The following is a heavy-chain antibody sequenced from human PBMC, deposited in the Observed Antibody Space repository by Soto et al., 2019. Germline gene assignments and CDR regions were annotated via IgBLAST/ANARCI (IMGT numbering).Heavy chain of an antibody. CDR2: IYSGGST. Sequence: EVQLVESGGGLVQPGGSLRLSCAASGFTVSGNYMGWVRQAPGKGLERVSVIYSGGSTYYADSVKGRLTISRDNSKNTLYLQLHSLRAEDTAVYYCRLVGATHFDHWGQGTLVTVSS. CDR1: GFTVSGNY. D-gene: IGHD1-26*01. V-gene: IGHV3-66*01. CDR3: RLVGATHFDH. J-gene: IGHJ4*02.